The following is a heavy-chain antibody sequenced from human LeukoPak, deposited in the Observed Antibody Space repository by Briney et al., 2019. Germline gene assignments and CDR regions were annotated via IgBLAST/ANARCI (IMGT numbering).Heavy chain of an antibody. CDR1: GYTFTGYY. V-gene: IGHV1-2*06. CDR2: INPNSGGT. Sequence: GASVKVSCKASGYTFTGYYMHWVRQAPGQGLEWMGQINPNSGGTNNAQKFQGRDTLTRDPSISTAYMELSRLRSDDTAVYYCATEEKWLVLGWGQGTLVTVSS. CDR3: ATEEKWLVLG. J-gene: IGHJ4*02. D-gene: IGHD6-19*01.